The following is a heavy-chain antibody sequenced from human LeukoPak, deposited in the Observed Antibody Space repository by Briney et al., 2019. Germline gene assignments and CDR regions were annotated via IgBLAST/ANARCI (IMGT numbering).Heavy chain of an antibody. CDR1: RITFGSYS. V-gene: IGHV3-48*01. CDR2: ISSSSTNI. J-gene: IGHJ4*02. D-gene: IGHD7-27*01. CDR3: ARLGTGESFDY. Sequence: PGGSLRLSCRASRITFGSYSMNWVRQAPGKGLEWISYISSSSTNIHYSDSVKGRFTVSRNNAENELYLQMNGLRAEDTAVYYCARLGTGESFDYWGQGTLVTVSS.